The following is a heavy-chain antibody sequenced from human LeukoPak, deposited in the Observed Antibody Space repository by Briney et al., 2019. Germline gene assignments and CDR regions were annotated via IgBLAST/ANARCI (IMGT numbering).Heavy chain of an antibody. Sequence: GASVKVSCKASGYTFTGYYMHWVRQAPGQGLEWMGWINPNSGGTNYAQKFQGRVTMTRDTSISTAYMELSRLRSDDTAVYYCAIVGNVDTAMVTGDFIYCCMDVWGKGTTVTVSS. CDR2: INPNSGGT. J-gene: IGHJ6*03. CDR3: AIVGNVDTAMVTGDFIYCCMDV. V-gene: IGHV1-2*02. D-gene: IGHD5-18*01. CDR1: GYTFTGYY.